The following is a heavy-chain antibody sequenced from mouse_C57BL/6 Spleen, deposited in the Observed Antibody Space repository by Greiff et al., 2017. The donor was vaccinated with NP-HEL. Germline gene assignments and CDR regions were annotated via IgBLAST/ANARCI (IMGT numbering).Heavy chain of an antibody. CDR3: ARSGAQAAPYYFDY. CDR2: IDPSDSYT. D-gene: IGHD3-2*02. J-gene: IGHJ2*01. CDR1: GYTFTSYW. V-gene: IGHV1-69*01. Sequence: VKLQESGAELVMPGASVKLSCKASGYTFTSYWMHWVKQRPGPGLEWIGEIDPSDSYTNYNQKFKGKSTLTVAKSSSTAYMQLSSLTSEDSAVYYCARSGAQAAPYYFDYWGQGTTLTVSS.